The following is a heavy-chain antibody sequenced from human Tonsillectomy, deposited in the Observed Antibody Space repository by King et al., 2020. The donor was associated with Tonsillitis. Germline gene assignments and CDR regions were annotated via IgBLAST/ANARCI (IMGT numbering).Heavy chain of an antibody. J-gene: IGHJ4*02. D-gene: IGHD3-22*01. CDR3: ASLHYYDSSGYGYYFDY. CDR1: GGYISSSSYY. CDR2: IYYSGST. V-gene: IGHV4-39*01. Sequence: QLQESGPGLVKPSETLSLTCTVSGGYISSSSYYWGWIRQPPGKGLEWIGYIYYSGSTYYNPSLKSRVTISVDTSNNQFSLKLSSETAADTAVYYCASLHYYDSSGYGYYFDYWGQGTLVTVSS.